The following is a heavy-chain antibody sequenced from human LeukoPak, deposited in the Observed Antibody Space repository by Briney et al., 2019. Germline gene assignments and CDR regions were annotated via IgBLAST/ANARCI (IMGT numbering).Heavy chain of an antibody. CDR3: ARPHVEEWELPPFEY. CDR2: ISYDGSDK. J-gene: IGHJ4*02. CDR1: GFTFSRYA. D-gene: IGHD1-26*01. V-gene: IGHV3-30*01. Sequence: GGSLRLSCAASGFTFSRYAMLCLRQAPGRALEWVAVISYDGSDKYYADSVKGRFTISRDNSKITLSLQMNSLRAEDTAVYYCARPHVEEWELPPFEYWSQGTLVTV.